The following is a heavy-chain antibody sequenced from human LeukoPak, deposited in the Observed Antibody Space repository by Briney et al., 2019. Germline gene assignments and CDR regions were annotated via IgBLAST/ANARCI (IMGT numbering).Heavy chain of an antibody. V-gene: IGHV5-51*01. CDR3: ARRDGYNHVDY. J-gene: IGHJ4*02. CDR1: GYTFTDYW. Sequence: GESLKISCKASGYTFTDYWIAWVRQMPGKGLELMGIVYPGYSPSFQGQVTISADESINTAYLQWSGLKASDTAIYYCARRDGYNHVDYWGQGTLVTVSS. CDR2: VYPG. D-gene: IGHD5-24*01.